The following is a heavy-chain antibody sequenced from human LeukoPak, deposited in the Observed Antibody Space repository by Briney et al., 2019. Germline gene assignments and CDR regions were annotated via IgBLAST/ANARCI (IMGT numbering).Heavy chain of an antibody. Sequence: GGSLRLSCASSGFTFDDYGMSWVRQAPGKGLEWVSGINWNGGSTGNADSVKGRFTISRDNAKNSLYLQMNSLRAEDTALYYCAKTYGDYHDALDIWGQGTMVTVSS. CDR1: GFTFDDYG. CDR3: AKTYGDYHDALDI. V-gene: IGHV3-20*04. CDR2: INWNGGST. D-gene: IGHD4-17*01. J-gene: IGHJ3*02.